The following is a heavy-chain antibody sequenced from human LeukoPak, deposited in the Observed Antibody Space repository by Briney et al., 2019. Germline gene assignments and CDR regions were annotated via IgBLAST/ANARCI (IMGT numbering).Heavy chain of an antibody. J-gene: IGHJ4*02. CDR1: GYTFIDHY. V-gene: IGHV1-2*02. Sequence: ASVKVSCKPSGYTFIDHYLHWVRQAPGQGLESLGWIGPDTGDTNYPQKFQGRVTMTRDTSSSTAYVELNRLRSDDTAVYYCARAGHNSNSGGYDFWGLGTLVTVSS. D-gene: IGHD3-22*01. CDR2: IGPDTGDT. CDR3: ARAGHNSNSGGYDF.